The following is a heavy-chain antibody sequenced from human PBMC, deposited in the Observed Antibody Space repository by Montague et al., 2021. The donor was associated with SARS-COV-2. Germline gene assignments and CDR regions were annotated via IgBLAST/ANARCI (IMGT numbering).Heavy chain of an antibody. CDR2: ICRGGDST. V-gene: IGHV3-20*01. CDR1: GFTLDDYG. D-gene: IGHD3-16*01. Sequence: SLRLSCAASGFTLDDYGMSWVRQAPGKGLEWVSVICRGGDSTAYGDSVKGRFTISRENAKNSLYLQMNSLIVEDTAVYHCSKGGGNNRRDVDFWGQGILVTVSS. CDR3: SKGGGNNRRDVDF. J-gene: IGHJ4*02.